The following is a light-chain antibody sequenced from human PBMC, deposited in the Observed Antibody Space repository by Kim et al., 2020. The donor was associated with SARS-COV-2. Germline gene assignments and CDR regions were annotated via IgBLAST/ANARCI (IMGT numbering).Light chain of an antibody. CDR1: SSDFAIYKY. V-gene: IGLV2-14*04. CDR3: SSYTTTSTL. Sequence: PRQSITISCTGTSSDFAIYKYVSWYQQHPGKAPKLMIYDVSKRPSGVSNRFSGSKSGNTASLTISGLQAEDEADYYCSSYTTTSTLFGGGTQLTVL. J-gene: IGLJ2*01. CDR2: DVS.